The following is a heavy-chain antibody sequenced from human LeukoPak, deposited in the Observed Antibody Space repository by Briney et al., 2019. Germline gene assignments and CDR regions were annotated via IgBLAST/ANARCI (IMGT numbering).Heavy chain of an antibody. J-gene: IGHJ6*02. CDR3: ARGVSTEEWLTYYYYYYGMDV. V-gene: IGHV4-34*01. CDR2: INHSGST. CDR1: GGSFSGYY. Sequence: SETLSLTCAVYGGSFSGYYWSWIRQPPGKGLEWIGEINHSGSTNYNPSLKSRVTISVDTSKNQFSLKLSSVTVADTAVYYCARGVSTEEWLTYYYYYYGMDVWGQGTTVTVSS. D-gene: IGHD5-12*01.